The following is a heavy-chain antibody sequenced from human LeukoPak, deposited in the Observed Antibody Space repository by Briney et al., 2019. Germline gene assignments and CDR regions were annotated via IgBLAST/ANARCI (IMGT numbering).Heavy chain of an antibody. CDR2: ISSISSYT. D-gene: IGHD4-23*01. CDR1: GFTFSDYY. Sequence: RGSLRLSCAADGFTFSDYYMSWIRQAPGEGLEWVLYISSISSYTNYADSVKGRLTISRDNAKNSLYLQMKSLRAEDTAVYYCARVANNSWQTNGGWFDPWGQGTLVTVSS. CDR3: ARVANNSWQTNGGWFDP. V-gene: IGHV3-11*06. J-gene: IGHJ5*02.